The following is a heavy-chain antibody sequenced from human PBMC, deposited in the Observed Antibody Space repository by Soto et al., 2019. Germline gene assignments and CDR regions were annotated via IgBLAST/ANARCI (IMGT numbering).Heavy chain of an antibody. Sequence: TLALTCPVSGGSISSGGYYWSWIRQHPGKGLEWIGYIYYSGSTYYNPSLKSRVTISVDTSKNQFSLKLSSVTAADTAVYYCERAWVEYSSSSVFDYWGQGTPVTVYS. CDR3: ERAWVEYSSSSVFDY. V-gene: IGHV4-31*03. CDR2: IYYSGST. J-gene: IGHJ4*02. CDR1: GGSISSGGYY. D-gene: IGHD6-6*01.